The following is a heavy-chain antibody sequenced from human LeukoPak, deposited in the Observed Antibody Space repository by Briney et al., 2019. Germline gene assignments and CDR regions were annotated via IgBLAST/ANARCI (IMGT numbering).Heavy chain of an antibody. CDR1: GYSMNTGYY. V-gene: IGHV4-38-2*01. CDR2: ITDRGGT. Sequence: SETLSLTCAVSGYSMNTGYYWGWIRQPPGKGLEWIGDITDRGGTSYTPSLKSRVTISLDTSKNQFSLHLTAVTAADTAVYFCARVPDWEPIDKWGQGTLVTVSS. J-gene: IGHJ4*02. D-gene: IGHD1-26*01. CDR3: ARVPDWEPIDK.